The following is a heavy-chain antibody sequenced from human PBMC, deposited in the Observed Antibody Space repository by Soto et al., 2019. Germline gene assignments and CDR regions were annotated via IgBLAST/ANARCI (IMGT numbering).Heavy chain of an antibody. CDR3: ARTYSSSWYNWFDP. J-gene: IGHJ5*02. V-gene: IGHV1-3*01. D-gene: IGHD6-13*01. CDR1: GYTFTSYA. CDR2: INAGNGNT. Sequence: ASVKVSCKASGYTFTSYAMHWVRQAPGQRLEWMGWINAGNGNTKYSQKLQGRVTITRDTSASTAYMKMSSLRSEDTVVYYCARTYSSSWYNWFDPWGQGTLVTVSS.